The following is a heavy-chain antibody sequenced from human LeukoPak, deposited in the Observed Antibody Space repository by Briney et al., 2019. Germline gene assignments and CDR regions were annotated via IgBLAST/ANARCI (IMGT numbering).Heavy chain of an antibody. CDR2: MKQDGGEI. J-gene: IGHJ4*02. Sequence: GGSLRLSCAASGFTFTKHWVTWVRQAPGKGLEWVANMKQDGGEIYYVDSVKGRFTISRDNSKNTLYLQMNSLRAEDTAVYYCASSYCGGDCYPYYFDYWGQGTLVTVSS. CDR1: GFTFTKHW. V-gene: IGHV3-7*01. D-gene: IGHD2-21*02. CDR3: ASSYCGGDCYPYYFDY.